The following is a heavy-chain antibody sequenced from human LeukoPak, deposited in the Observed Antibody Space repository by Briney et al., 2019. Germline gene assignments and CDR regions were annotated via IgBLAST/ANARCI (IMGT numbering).Heavy chain of an antibody. CDR3: ARLNWNYGDY. D-gene: IGHD1-1*01. Sequence: PSETLSLTCTVSGDSISTSNYYWGWLRQPPGKGLEWIGSVYKSGSTYSNPSLKSRVTISVDTSKNQFSLKLSSVTASDTAIYYCARLNWNYGDYWGQGTLVTVSS. V-gene: IGHV4-39*01. CDR2: VYKSGST. CDR1: GDSISTSNYY. J-gene: IGHJ4*02.